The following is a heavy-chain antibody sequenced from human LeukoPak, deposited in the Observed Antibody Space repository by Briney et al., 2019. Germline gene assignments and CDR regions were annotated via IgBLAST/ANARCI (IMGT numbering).Heavy chain of an antibody. CDR1: GFTFSDYY. V-gene: IGHV3-11*04. Sequence: PGGSPRLSCAASGFTFSDYYMSWIRQAPGKGLEWVSYISSSGSTIYYADSVKGRFTISRDNAKNSLYLQMNSLRAEDTAVYYCARDPSIYGDYLTSGYDYWGQGTLVTVSS. CDR2: ISSSGSTI. CDR3: ARDPSIYGDYLTSGYDY. D-gene: IGHD4-17*01. J-gene: IGHJ4*02.